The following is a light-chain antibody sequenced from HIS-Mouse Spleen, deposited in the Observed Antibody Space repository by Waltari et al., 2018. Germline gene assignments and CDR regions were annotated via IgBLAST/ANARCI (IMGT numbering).Light chain of an antibody. J-gene: IGLJ3*02. CDR3: AAWDDSLSGWV. V-gene: IGLV1-47*01. CDR1: SSNIGSNY. Sequence: QSVLTQPPSASGTPGQRVTISCSGSSSNIGSNYVYWYQQLPGTAPKLLICRNTQRPSGVPDRFSGSKSGTSASLAISGLRSEDEADYYCAAWDDSLSGWVFGGGTKLTVL. CDR2: RNT.